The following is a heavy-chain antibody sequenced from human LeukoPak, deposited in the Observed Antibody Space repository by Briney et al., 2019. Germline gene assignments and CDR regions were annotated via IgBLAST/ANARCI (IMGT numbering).Heavy chain of an antibody. CDR2: MWSDGSHT. Sequence: GGSLRLSCTASEFIFQNYGMHWVRQAPGKGLEWVAVMWSDGSHTFYGHSVKGRFTISRDISKNTLFLQMDSLRAEDTAIYYCAREMVPFCAGDCYLAFDLWGQGALVTVSS. V-gene: IGHV3-33*01. CDR3: AREMVPFCAGDCYLAFDL. J-gene: IGHJ3*01. CDR1: EFIFQNYG. D-gene: IGHD2-21*02.